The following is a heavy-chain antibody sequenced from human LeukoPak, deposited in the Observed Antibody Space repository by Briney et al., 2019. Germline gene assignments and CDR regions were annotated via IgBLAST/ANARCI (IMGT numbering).Heavy chain of an antibody. CDR1: GFTFSIYA. D-gene: IGHD6-13*01. J-gene: IGHJ4*02. V-gene: IGHV3-23*01. Sequence: GGSLRLSCAASGFTFSIYAMSWVPQAPGKGLEWGSAISGSGGSTYYAHSVKGRFTISRDNSKNTLYLQMTSLRAEDTAVYYCAKGPSRQQVNLKGYYFDYWGQGTLVTVSS. CDR2: ISGSGGST. CDR3: AKGPSRQQVNLKGYYFDY.